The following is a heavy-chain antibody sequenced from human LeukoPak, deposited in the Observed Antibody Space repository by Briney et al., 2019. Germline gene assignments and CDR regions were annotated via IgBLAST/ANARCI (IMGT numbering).Heavy chain of an antibody. CDR2: ISGSGGST. D-gene: IGHD3-22*01. J-gene: IGHJ4*02. CDR1: GFTFSSYA. Sequence: QPGGSLTLSCAASGFTFSSYAMSWVRQAPGKGLEWVSAISGSGGSTYYADSVKGRFTISRDNSKNTLYLQMNSLRAEDTAVYYCAKDYYYDSSGYSQAFDYWGQGTLVTVSS. V-gene: IGHV3-23*01. CDR3: AKDYYYDSSGYSQAFDY.